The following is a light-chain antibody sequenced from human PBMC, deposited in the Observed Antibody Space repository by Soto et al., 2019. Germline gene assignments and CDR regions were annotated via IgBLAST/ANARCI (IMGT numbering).Light chain of an antibody. Sequence: DIQMTQSPSSLSASVGDRVLITCRTSQSISSYLNWYQQKPGKAPRRLVYAASSLQSGVPSRFSGGGYGTYFTLTISSLQPEDFATYYCQQSYGTPNTFGQGTKLEIK. J-gene: IGKJ2*01. CDR1: QSISSY. CDR3: QQSYGTPNT. CDR2: AAS. V-gene: IGKV1-39*01.